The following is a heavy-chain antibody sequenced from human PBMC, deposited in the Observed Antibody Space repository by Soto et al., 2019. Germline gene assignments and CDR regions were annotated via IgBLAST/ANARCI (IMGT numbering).Heavy chain of an antibody. J-gene: IGHJ4*02. D-gene: IGHD3-9*01. V-gene: IGHV3-15*01. CDR2: IKSKTDGWTA. Sequence: GGSLRLSWAASGLNLSHPWMTWVRQAAGKGLEWVGRIKSKTDGWTADYAAPVKGRFTISRDDSKNTVYLQMNSLKTEDTAVYYCTTGIYYDILTGYHNVAYWGQGTLVTVSS. CDR3: TTGIYYDILTGYHNVAY. CDR1: GLNLSHPW.